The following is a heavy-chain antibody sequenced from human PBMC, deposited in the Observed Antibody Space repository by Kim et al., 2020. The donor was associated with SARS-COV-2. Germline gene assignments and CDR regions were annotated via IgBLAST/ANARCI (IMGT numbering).Heavy chain of an antibody. J-gene: IGHJ4*02. CDR2: SFGTT. Sequence: SFGTTYYADSVTGRFTISSDNSKNTLYLQMNSLRLEDTALYYCAKGRGVDYWGQGTLVTVSS. CDR3: AKGRGVDY. V-gene: IGHV3-23*01.